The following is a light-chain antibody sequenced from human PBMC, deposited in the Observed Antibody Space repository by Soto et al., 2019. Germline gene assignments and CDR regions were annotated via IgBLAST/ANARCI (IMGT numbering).Light chain of an antibody. V-gene: IGLV1-40*01. Sequence: YVLTQAPSVSGAPGQRATISCPGGSSNIGAGYDVHWYQQLPGTAPKLLIYGNINRPSGVPDRFSRSKSGTSASLAITGLQAEDEADYYCQSYDSSLIGVVFGGGTKVTVL. J-gene: IGLJ2*01. CDR1: SSNIGAGYD. CDR2: GNI. CDR3: QSYDSSLIGVV.